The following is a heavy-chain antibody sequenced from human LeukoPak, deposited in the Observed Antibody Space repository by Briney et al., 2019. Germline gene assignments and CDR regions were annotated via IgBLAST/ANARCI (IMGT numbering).Heavy chain of an antibody. Sequence: GGSLRLSCAASGFTFGRHAMNWVRQAPGKGLEWVSAIRFSGESTYYADSVKGRFTISRDNSKNTLYLQMDSLRAEDTAVYYCAKDVGTSGNYSPSDYWGQGTLVTLSS. V-gene: IGHV3-23*01. CDR2: IRFSGEST. J-gene: IGHJ4*02. CDR1: GFTFGRHA. D-gene: IGHD3-10*01. CDR3: AKDVGTSGNYSPSDY.